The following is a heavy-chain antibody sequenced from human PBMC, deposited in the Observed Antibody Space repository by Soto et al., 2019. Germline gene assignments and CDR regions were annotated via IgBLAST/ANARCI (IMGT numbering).Heavy chain of an antibody. Sequence: QVQLQESGPGLVKPSQTLSLTCTVSGGSISDGAYYWSWIRQPPGKGLEWIGHIYDSGNTYKNPFLKSRLTISVDTSKNHFSLNLNSVTAADTAVYYCASGLSGDKVDQWGQGTLVTVSS. D-gene: IGHD2-21*01. V-gene: IGHV4-30-4*01. CDR2: IYDSGNT. J-gene: IGHJ4*02. CDR1: GGSISDGAYY. CDR3: ASGLSGDKVDQ.